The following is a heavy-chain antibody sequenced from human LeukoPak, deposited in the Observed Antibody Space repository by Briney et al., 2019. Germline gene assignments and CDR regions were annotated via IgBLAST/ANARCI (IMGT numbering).Heavy chain of an antibody. J-gene: IGHJ3*02. D-gene: IGHD3-9*01. Sequence: VASVKVSCKASGYTFTSYDINWVRQATGQGLEWMGWMNPNSGNTGDAQKFQGRVTMTRNTSISTAYMELSSLRSEDTAVYYCARYSVLRYFDDDAFDIWGQGTMVTVSS. CDR1: GYTFTSYD. V-gene: IGHV1-8*01. CDR2: MNPNSGNT. CDR3: ARYSVLRYFDDDAFDI.